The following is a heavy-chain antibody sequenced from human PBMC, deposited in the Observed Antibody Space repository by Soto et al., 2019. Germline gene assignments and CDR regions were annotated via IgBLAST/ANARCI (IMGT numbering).Heavy chain of an antibody. Sequence: AAGFTFSNYNMNWVRQAPGKGLGWLSYISTTRGTIYYADSVKGRFTISRDNAGNSLYLRINSLRDEDTAVYYCARIGATGASDHWGQGTLVTVSS. CDR1: GFTFSNYN. J-gene: IGHJ4*02. V-gene: IGHV3-48*02. CDR2: ISTTRGTI. D-gene: IGHD6-13*01. CDR3: ARIGATGASDH.